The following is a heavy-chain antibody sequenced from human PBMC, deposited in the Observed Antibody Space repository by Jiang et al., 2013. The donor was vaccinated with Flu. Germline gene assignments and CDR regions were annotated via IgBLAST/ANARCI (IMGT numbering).Heavy chain of an antibody. Sequence: GSGLVKPSQTLSLTCTVSGGSISSGGYYWSWIRQHPGKGLEWIGYIYYSGSTYYNPSLKSRVTISVDTSKNQFSLKLSSVTAADTAVYYCARERAMVYYFDYWGQGTLVTVSS. CDR2: IYYSGST. J-gene: IGHJ4*02. CDR1: GGSISSGGYY. CDR3: ARERAMVYYFDY. D-gene: IGHD5-18*01. V-gene: IGHV4-31*03.